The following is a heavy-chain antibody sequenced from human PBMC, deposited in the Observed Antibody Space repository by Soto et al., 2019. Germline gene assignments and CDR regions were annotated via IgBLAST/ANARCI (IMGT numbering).Heavy chain of an antibody. CDR3: ARDCSSTSCSPGGY. CDR1: GGSISSSNW. Sequence: SETLSLTCTVSGGSISSSNWWSWVRQPPGKGLEWIGEIYHSGSTNYNPSLKSRVTISVDKSKNQFSLKLSSVTAADTAVYYCARDCSSTSCSPGGYWGQGTLVTVSS. J-gene: IGHJ4*02. CDR2: IYHSGST. D-gene: IGHD2-2*01. V-gene: IGHV4-4*02.